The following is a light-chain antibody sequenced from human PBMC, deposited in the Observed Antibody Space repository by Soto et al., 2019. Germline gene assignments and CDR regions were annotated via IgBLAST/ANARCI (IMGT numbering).Light chain of an antibody. Sequence: VLTQPPSASGTPGQRVSISCSGSGSNIGSNIVHWYQHLPGTAPKLLIYANNQRPSGVPDRFSGSKSGTSASLAIGGLQSEDDADYYCATWDDSLNGPVFGTGTKVTVL. CDR1: GSNIGSNI. V-gene: IGLV1-44*01. CDR3: ATWDDSLNGPV. CDR2: ANN. J-gene: IGLJ1*01.